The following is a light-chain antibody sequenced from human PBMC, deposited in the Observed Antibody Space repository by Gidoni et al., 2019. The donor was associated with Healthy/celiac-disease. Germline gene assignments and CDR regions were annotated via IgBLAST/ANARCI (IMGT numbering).Light chain of an antibody. CDR1: QDISNY. V-gene: IGKV1-33*01. J-gene: IGKJ2*04. Sequence: DTQMTQSPSSLSASVGDRVTITCQASQDISNYLNWYQQKPGKAPKLLIYDASNLETGAPSRFSGSGSGTDFTFTISSLQPEDIATYYCQQYDNLMCSFGQGTKLEIK. CDR2: DAS. CDR3: QQYDNLMCS.